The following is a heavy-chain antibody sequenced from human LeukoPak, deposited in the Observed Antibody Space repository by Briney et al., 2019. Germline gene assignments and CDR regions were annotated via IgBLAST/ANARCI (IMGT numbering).Heavy chain of an antibody. J-gene: IGHJ4*02. V-gene: IGHV4-4*02. Sequence: SETLSLTCAVFGGSISSNNWWGWVRQPPGKGLEWIGEIYHSGSPNYNPSLKSRVTISVDKSRNHFSLNLSSVTAADTAVYYCARVNINNWHSCDYWGQGTLVTVSS. CDR1: GGSISSNNW. CDR3: ARVNINNWHSCDY. CDR2: IYHSGSP. D-gene: IGHD1-1*01.